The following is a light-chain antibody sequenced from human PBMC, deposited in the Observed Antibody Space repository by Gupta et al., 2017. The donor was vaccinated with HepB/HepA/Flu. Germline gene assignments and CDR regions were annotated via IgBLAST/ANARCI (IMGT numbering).Light chain of an antibody. CDR1: SSNIGSNT. V-gene: IGLV1-44*01. CDR2: SNN. Sequence: QSVLTPPPSASGTPGQRVTISCSGSSSNIGSNTVHWYQQLPGPAPNLRIYSNNRRRSAVPERFSGSKSGTSASMAISGLQAEDEADDYCAAWDDSRNGAVFGGGTKLTGL. CDR3: AAWDDSRNGAV. J-gene: IGLJ2*01.